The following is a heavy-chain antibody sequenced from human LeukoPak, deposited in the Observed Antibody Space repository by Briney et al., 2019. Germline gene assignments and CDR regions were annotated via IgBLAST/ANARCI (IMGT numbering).Heavy chain of an antibody. CDR2: IKQDGSTK. Sequence: PGGSLRLSCAASGFTFSNYWMTWARQAPGKGLEWVANIKQDGSTKYYVDSVKGRFTISRDNAKNSVCLQVNSLTAEDTALYYCARIGYSSSSLDYWGQGTLVTVSS. J-gene: IGHJ4*02. CDR1: GFTFSNYW. V-gene: IGHV3-7*01. D-gene: IGHD6-6*01. CDR3: ARIGYSSSSLDY.